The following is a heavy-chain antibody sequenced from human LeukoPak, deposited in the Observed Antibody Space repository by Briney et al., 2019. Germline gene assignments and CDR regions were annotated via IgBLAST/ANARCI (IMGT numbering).Heavy chain of an antibody. Sequence: PSETLSLTCTVSGGSISSSSYYWGWIRQPPGKGLEWIGSIYYSGSTYYNPSLKSRVTMSVDTSKNQFSLKLSSVTAADTAVYYCARLQERGYDILTGYLFWGQGTLVTVSS. CDR3: ARLQERGYDILTGYLF. CDR2: IYYSGST. CDR1: GGSISSSSYY. D-gene: IGHD3-9*01. V-gene: IGHV4-39*01. J-gene: IGHJ4*02.